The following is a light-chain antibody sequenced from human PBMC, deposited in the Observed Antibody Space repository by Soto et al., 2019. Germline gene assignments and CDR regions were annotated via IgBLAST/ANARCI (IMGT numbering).Light chain of an antibody. Sequence: EIVLTQSPATLSLSPGERATLSCRASQSVSSNYLAWYQQKPGQAPRLLIYGASSRATGIPDRFSGSGSGTDFTLTISSLQPDDIATYYCQQYSTFWTFGQGTKVDI. CDR2: GAS. V-gene: IGKV3-20*01. J-gene: IGKJ1*01. CDR1: QSVSSNY. CDR3: QQYSTFWT.